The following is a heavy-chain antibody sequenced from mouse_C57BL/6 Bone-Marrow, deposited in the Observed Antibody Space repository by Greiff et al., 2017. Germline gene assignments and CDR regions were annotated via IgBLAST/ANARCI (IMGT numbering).Heavy chain of an antibody. Sequence: VQLKESGAELAKPGASVKLSCKASGYTFTSYWMHWVKQRPGQGLEWIGYINPSSGYTKYNQKFKDKATLTADKSSSQADMQLSRLTYEDSAVYYCASASYDYPFDYWGQGTTLTVSS. V-gene: IGHV1-7*01. D-gene: IGHD2-4*01. CDR2: INPSSGYT. CDR3: ASASYDYPFDY. J-gene: IGHJ2*01. CDR1: GYTFTSYW.